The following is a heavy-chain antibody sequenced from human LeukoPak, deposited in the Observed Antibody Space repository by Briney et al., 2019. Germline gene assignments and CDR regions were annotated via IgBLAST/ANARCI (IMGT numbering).Heavy chain of an antibody. D-gene: IGHD5-18*01. CDR2: IRSKAYRGTI. Sequence: GGSLRLSCITSGFPFADHAMSWVRPAPGKGLEWVGFIRSKAYRGTIEYAASVKGRFTISRDDFQSIAYLQMNSLQVEDTAVYFCARGPIQLWIHNAMDVWGQGTTVTVSS. V-gene: IGHV3-49*04. CDR1: GFPFADHA. CDR3: ARGPIQLWIHNAMDV. J-gene: IGHJ6*02.